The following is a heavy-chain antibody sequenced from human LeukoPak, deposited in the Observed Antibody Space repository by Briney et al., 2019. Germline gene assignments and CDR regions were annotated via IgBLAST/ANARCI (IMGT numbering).Heavy chain of an antibody. J-gene: IGHJ5*02. CDR2: IYSGGST. CDR3: ARGYSSRLYNWLDP. CDR1: GFTVSSNY. V-gene: IGHV3-53*01. Sequence: GGSLRLSCAASGFTVSSNYMSWVRQAPGKGLEWVSVIYSGGSTYYADSVKGRFTISRDNAKNTLYLQMNSLTAEDTAVYYCARGYSSRLYNWLDPWGQGTLVTVSS. D-gene: IGHD6-13*01.